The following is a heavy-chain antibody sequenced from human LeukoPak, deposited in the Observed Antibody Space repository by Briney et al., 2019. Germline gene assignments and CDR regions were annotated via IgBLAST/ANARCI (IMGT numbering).Heavy chain of an antibody. V-gene: IGHV3-7*01. CDR2: IKLDGSEK. CDR3: ARDEVEPRSGPPV. D-gene: IGHD2-2*01. Sequence: GGSLRLSCTASGFTFSSYWMSWVRQAQGKGLEWVANIKLDGSEKYYADSVKGRFTISRDNPKHSLFMQRNSLRAEDTAGYYCARDEVEPRSGPPVWGQGTLVTVSS. J-gene: IGHJ4*02. CDR1: GFTFSSYW.